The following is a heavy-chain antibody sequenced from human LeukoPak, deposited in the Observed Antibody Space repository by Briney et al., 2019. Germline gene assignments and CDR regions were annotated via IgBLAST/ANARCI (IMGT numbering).Heavy chain of an antibody. CDR1: GFSFSNYA. CDR3: AKDQRDYDILTGYYLGY. V-gene: IGHV3-23*01. CDR2: ISGSGGST. D-gene: IGHD3-9*01. Sequence: GGSLRLSCVPSGFSFSNYAMSWVRQAPGKGLEWVSAISGSGGSTYYADSVKGRFTISRDNSKNTLYLQMNSLRAEDTAVYYCAKDQRDYDILTGYYLGYWGQGTLVTVSS. J-gene: IGHJ4*02.